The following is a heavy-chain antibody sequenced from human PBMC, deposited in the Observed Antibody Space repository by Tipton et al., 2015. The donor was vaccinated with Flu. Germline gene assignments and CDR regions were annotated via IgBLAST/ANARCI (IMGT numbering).Heavy chain of an antibody. Sequence: TLSLTCTASGGSISSSSYYWGWIRQPPGKGLEWIGSIYYSGSTYYNPSLKGRVAISVDTSKNQFALKLSSVTAADTAVYYCARDRGSSGWSDYWGQGTLVTVSS. CDR2: IYYSGST. CDR1: GGSISSSSYY. V-gene: IGHV4-39*06. D-gene: IGHD6-19*01. CDR3: ARDRGSSGWSDY. J-gene: IGHJ4*02.